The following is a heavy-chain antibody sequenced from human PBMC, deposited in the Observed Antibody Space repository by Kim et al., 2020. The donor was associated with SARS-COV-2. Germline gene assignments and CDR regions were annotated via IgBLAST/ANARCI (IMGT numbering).Heavy chain of an antibody. D-gene: IGHD5-18*01. V-gene: IGHV4-30-2*04. Sequence: PLRCRVTISEDTSKNQSSLKLGAVTAADTAVYYCAREGVQLWLLDAFDIWGQGTMVTVSS. J-gene: IGHJ3*02. CDR3: AREGVQLWLLDAFDI.